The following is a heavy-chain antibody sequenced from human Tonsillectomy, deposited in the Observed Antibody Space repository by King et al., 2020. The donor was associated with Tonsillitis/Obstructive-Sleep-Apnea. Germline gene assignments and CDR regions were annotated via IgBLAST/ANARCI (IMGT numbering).Heavy chain of an antibody. CDR1: GFTFSSYG. D-gene: IGHD6-13*01. CDR2: IWYDGSNK. Sequence: QLVQSGGGVVQPGRSLRLSCAASGFTFSSYGMHWVRQAPGKGLEWVAVIWYDGSNKYYADSVKGRFTISRDNSKNTLYLQMNSLRAEDTAVYYCARGEGGQQLVSVFDYWGQGTLVTVSS. J-gene: IGHJ4*02. V-gene: IGHV3-33*01. CDR3: ARGEGGQQLVSVFDY.